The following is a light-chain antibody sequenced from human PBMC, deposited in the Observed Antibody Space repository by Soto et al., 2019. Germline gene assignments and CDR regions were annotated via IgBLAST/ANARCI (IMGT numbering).Light chain of an antibody. J-gene: IGLJ2*01. CDR2: DVS. V-gene: IGLV2-14*03. Sequence: QSALTQPASVSGSPGQSITISCTGTSSDIGGYNYVSWYQQHPGKAPKLMIYDVSDRPSGVSNRFSGSKSGNTASLTISGLQAEDEADYYCASYASRNPVFFGGGTKVTVL. CDR1: SSDIGGYNY. CDR3: ASYASRNPVF.